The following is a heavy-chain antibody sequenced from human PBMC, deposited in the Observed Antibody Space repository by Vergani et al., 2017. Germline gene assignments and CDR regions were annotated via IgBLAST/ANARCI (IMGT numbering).Heavy chain of an antibody. D-gene: IGHD6-13*01. V-gene: IGHV4-59*11. CDR1: GGSISSHY. Sequence: QVQLQESGPGLVKPSETLSLTCTVSGGSISSHYWSWIRQPPGKGLEWIGYIYYSGSTNYNPSLKSRVTISVDTSKNQFSLKLSSVTAADTAGYCCAREVAAAGHFDYWGQGTLVTVSS. CDR2: IYYSGST. J-gene: IGHJ4*02. CDR3: AREVAAAGHFDY.